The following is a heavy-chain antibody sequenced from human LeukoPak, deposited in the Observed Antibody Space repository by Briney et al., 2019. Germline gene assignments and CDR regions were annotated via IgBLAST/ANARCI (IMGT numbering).Heavy chain of an antibody. CDR2: IYYSGST. J-gene: IGHJ4*02. Sequence: SETLSLTCTVSGGSIGNYYWGWIRQPPGEGLEWIGSIYYSGSTNYNPSLKSRVTISVDTSKNQFSLKLSSVTAADTAVYYCARRGYYDDTHGYYYFDYWGQGTLVTVSS. D-gene: IGHD3-22*01. CDR3: ARRGYYDDTHGYYYFDY. CDR1: GGSIGNYY. V-gene: IGHV4-59*08.